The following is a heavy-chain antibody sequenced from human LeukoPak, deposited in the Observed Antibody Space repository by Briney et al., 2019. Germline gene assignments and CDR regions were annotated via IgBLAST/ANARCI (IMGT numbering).Heavy chain of an antibody. D-gene: IGHD6-13*01. CDR1: GYSISSGYY. Sequence: PSETLSLTCTVSGYSISSGYYWGWIRQPPGKGLEWIGSIYHSGSTYYNPSLKSRVTISVDTSKNQFSLKLSSVTAADTAVYYCARPGAAAGDYYYYYYMDVWGKGTTVTVSS. V-gene: IGHV4-38-2*02. CDR3: ARPGAAAGDYYYYYYMDV. J-gene: IGHJ6*03. CDR2: IYHSGST.